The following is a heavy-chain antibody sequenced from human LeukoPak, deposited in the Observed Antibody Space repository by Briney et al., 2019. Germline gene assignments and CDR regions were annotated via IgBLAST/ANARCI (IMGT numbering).Heavy chain of an antibody. V-gene: IGHV1-2*02. CDR3: AREGYNYGFHY. J-gene: IGHJ4*02. CDR2: INPNSGGT. D-gene: IGHD5-18*01. Sequence: GASVKVSCKASGYTFTSYDINWVRQATGQGLEWMGWINPNSGGTNYAQKFQGRVTMTRDTSISTAYMELSRLRSDDTAVYYCAREGYNYGFHYWGQGTLVTVSS. CDR1: GYTFTSYD.